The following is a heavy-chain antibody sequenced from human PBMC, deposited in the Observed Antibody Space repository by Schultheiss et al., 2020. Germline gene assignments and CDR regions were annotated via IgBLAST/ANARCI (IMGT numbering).Heavy chain of an antibody. CDR3: ARVDGIVVVPAAIPEYCYYGIDV. V-gene: IGHV3-7*01. Sequence: GGSLRLSCAASGFTFSSYWMSWVRQAPGKGLEWVANMKRAGSEKYYVDSVKGRFTISRDNAKNSLYLQMNSLRAEDTAVYYCARVDGIVVVPAAIPEYCYYGIDVWGQGTTVSVSS. J-gene: IGHJ6*02. D-gene: IGHD2-2*02. CDR2: MKRAGSEK. CDR1: GFTFSSYW.